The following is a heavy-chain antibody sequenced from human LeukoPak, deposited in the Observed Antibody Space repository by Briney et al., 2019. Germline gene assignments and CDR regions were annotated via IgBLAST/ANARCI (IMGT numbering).Heavy chain of an antibody. CDR2: INHSGST. CDR3: ARNVYYYYGMDV. J-gene: IGHJ6*02. CDR1: GGSFSGYY. Sequence: SETLSLTCAVYGGSFSGYYWSWIRQPPGKGLEWIGEINHSGSTNYDPSLKSRVTISVDTSKNQFSLKLSSVTTADTAVYYCARNVYYYYGMDVWGQGTTVTVSS. V-gene: IGHV4-34*01. D-gene: IGHD3-10*02.